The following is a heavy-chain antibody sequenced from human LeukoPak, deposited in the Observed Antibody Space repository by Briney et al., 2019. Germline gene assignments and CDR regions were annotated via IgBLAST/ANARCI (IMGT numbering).Heavy chain of an antibody. D-gene: IGHD1-20*01. V-gene: IGHV1-18*01. CDR1: GYTFTSYG. CDR2: IRLYNGNT. Sequence: ASVKVSCKASGYTFTSYGITWVWQAPGQGLEWMGWIRLYNGNTNYAQKLQGRVTMTTDTSTSTAYMELRSLRSDDTAVYYCARVITGTVKYYFDYWGQGTLVTVSS. J-gene: IGHJ4*02. CDR3: ARVITGTVKYYFDY.